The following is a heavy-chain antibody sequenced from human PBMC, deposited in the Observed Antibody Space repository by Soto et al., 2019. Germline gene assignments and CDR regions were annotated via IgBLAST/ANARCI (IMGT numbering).Heavy chain of an antibody. J-gene: IGHJ4*02. CDR2: ISSSGSTI. CDR3: AREGDSSGSSFDD. D-gene: IGHD3-22*01. Sequence: AGGSLRLSCAASGFTFSSYEMNWVRQAPGKGLEWVSYISSSGSTIYYADSVKGRFTISRDNAKNSLYLQMNSLRAEDTAVYYCAREGDSSGSSFDDRGQGTLVTVSS. V-gene: IGHV3-48*03. CDR1: GFTFSSYE.